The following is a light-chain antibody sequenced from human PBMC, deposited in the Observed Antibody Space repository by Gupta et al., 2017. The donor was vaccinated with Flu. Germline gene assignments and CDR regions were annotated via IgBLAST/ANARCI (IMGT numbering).Light chain of an antibody. CDR3: QQYSTYSRT. V-gene: IGKV1-5*03. CDR1: QRIGSW. Sequence: DIQMTPSPSTLSASVGDRVTITCRASQRIGSWLAWYQQKPGKAPKLLIYEASSLESGVPSSFSGSGSGTELTLTISSLQPDDFATYYCQQYSTYSRTFGQGTKVEIK. CDR2: EAS. J-gene: IGKJ1*01.